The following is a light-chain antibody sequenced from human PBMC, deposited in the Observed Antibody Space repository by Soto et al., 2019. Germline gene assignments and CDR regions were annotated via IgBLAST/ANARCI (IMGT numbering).Light chain of an antibody. V-gene: IGKV3-20*01. CDR1: QSVSSSY. CDR3: QQYGSSPRYT. J-gene: IGKJ2*01. Sequence: EIVLTQSPGTLSLSPAERATLYCRASQSVSSSYLAWYQQKPGQAPRLLIYGASSRATGIPDRFSGSGSGTDFTLTISRLEPEDFAVYYCQQYGSSPRYTFGQGTKLEIK. CDR2: GAS.